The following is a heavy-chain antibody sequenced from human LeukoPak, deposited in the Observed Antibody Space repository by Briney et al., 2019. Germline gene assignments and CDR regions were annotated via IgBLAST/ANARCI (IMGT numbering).Heavy chain of an antibody. CDR2: ITTNGGST. Sequence: PGGSLRLSCSASGFSFSSFAMHWVRQAPGKGLEYVSAITTNGGSTYYADSVKGRFTISRDNAKNTVYFQLSSLRDEDTAVYYCAKVAGAGIGAFDIWGQGTMVTVSS. CDR3: AKVAGAGIGAFDI. V-gene: IGHV3-64D*06. CDR1: GFSFSSFA. D-gene: IGHD6-19*01. J-gene: IGHJ3*02.